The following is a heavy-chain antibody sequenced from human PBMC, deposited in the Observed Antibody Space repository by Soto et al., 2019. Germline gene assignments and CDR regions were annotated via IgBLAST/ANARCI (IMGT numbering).Heavy chain of an antibody. D-gene: IGHD6-13*01. J-gene: IGHJ6*02. CDR2: ISSSSSTI. Sequence: GGSLRLSCVASGFTFSSYSMNWVRQAPGKGLEWVSYISSSSSTIYYADSVKGRFTISRDNAKNSLYLQMNSLRDEDTAVYYCARGRYSSSWYGPYYYYGMDVWGQGTTVTVSS. CDR3: ARGRYSSSWYGPYYYYGMDV. V-gene: IGHV3-48*02. CDR1: GFTFSSYS.